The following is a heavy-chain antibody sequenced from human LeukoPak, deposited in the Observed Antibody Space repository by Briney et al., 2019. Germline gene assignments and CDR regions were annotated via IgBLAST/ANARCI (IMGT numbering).Heavy chain of an antibody. CDR3: ARETPYGSGSYPFDY. CDR2: INHSGST. J-gene: IGHJ4*02. D-gene: IGHD3-10*01. Sequence: TSETLSLTCAVYGGSFSGYYWSWIRQPPGKGLEWIGEINHSGSTNYNPSLKSRDTISVDTSKKQFSLKLSSCTAADTAVYYCARETPYGSGSYPFDYWGQGILVTVSS. CDR1: GGSFSGYY. V-gene: IGHV4-34*01.